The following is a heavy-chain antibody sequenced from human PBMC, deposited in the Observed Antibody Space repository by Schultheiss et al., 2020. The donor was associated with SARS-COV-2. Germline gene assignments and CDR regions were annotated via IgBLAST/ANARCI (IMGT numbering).Heavy chain of an antibody. J-gene: IGHJ5*02. CDR1: GYTFTSYY. CDR3: ARDRGRSTRSPRFDP. V-gene: IGHV1-2*02. CDR2: INPNSGGA. Sequence: ASVKVSCKASGYTFTSYYMHWVRQAPGQGLEWMGLINPNSGGANYAQKFQGRVTMTRDTSISTAYMELSSLRSDDTALYYCARDRGRSTRSPRFDPWGQGTLVTVSS. D-gene: IGHD2-2*01.